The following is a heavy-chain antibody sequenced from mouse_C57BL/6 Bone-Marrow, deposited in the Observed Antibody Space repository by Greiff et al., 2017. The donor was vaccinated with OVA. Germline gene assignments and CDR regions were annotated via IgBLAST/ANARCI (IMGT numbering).Heavy chain of an antibody. CDR1: GFTFSDYG. CDR3: ASIVYGCYAMDY. Sequence: EVHLVESGGGLVKPGGSLKLSCAASGFTFSDYGMHWVRQAPEKGLEWVAYISSGSSTIYYADTVKGRYTISRDNAKNTLFLQMTCLRSEDTAIYYCASIVYGCYAMDYWGQGTSVTVSS. D-gene: IGHD1-2*01. V-gene: IGHV5-17*01. CDR2: ISSGSSTI. J-gene: IGHJ4*01.